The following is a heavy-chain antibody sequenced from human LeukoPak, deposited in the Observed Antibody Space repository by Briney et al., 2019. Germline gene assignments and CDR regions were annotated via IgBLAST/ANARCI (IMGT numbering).Heavy chain of an antibody. CDR1: GFTFSSYG. J-gene: IGHJ3*02. D-gene: IGHD2/OR15-2a*01. Sequence: PGRSLRLSCAASGFTFSSYGMHWVRQAPGKGLEWVAFIRYDGDNKYYTDSVKGRFTISRDNSKNTLYLQMNSLRSEDTAVYYCATKNNGPDAFDIWGQGTMVTVSS. CDR3: ATKNNGPDAFDI. V-gene: IGHV3-30*02. CDR2: IRYDGDNK.